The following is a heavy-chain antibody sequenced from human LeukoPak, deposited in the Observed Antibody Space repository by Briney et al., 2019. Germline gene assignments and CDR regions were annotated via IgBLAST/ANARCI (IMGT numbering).Heavy chain of an antibody. CDR3: ARQPANTAAFDI. CDR2: VRDNGEN. J-gene: IGHJ3*02. V-gene: IGHV4-59*08. Sequence: SETLSLTCTVSGGSINAYYWSWIRQPPGKGLEWIAYVRDNGENNYNPSLKSRVPISVDTANNQSYLRLNFVTAADTAIYYGARQPANTAAFDIWGLGTMVTVSS. CDR1: GGSINAYY. D-gene: IGHD5-18*01.